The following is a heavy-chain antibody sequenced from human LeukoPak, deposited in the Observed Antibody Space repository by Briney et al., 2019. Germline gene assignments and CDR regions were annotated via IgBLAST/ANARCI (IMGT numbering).Heavy chain of an antibody. J-gene: IGHJ3*02. D-gene: IGHD1-26*01. CDR3: ALPRMGSHDAFDI. Sequence: GESLKISCKTSGHSFTTYWIGWVRQMPGKGLEWMGIIYPGDSDTRYSPSFKGQVTISADKSISTAYLQWSSLKASDTAMYYCALPRMGSHDAFDIWGQGTMVTVSS. CDR1: GHSFTTYW. CDR2: IYPGDSDT. V-gene: IGHV5-51*01.